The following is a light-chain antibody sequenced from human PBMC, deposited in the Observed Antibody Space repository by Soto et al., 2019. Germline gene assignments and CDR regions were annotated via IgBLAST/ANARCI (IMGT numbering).Light chain of an antibody. CDR1: QSVSRN. J-gene: IGKJ2*01. V-gene: IGKV3-15*01. CDR3: QQYNHWPLYT. Sequence: EVVMTQSPATLSVSPGERATLSCRASQSVSRNLAWYQQRPGRAPRLLIYDASTRATNIPTRFSGSGSGTEFTLTISSPLSEDFAVYYCQQYNHWPLYTFGQGTKLEIK. CDR2: DAS.